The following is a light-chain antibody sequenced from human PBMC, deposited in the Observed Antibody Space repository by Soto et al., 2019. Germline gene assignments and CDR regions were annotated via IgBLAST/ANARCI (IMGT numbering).Light chain of an antibody. J-gene: IGLJ1*01. CDR1: TSNVANNF. CDR2: DDI. Sequence: QSVLTQPPSVSAAPGQKVTISCSGTTSNVANNFVSWYQQFPGKAPKLLIYDDIRRPSGIPDRFSASKSGTSATLGITGLQTGDEADYYCQSYDSSLINYVFGTGTKVTVL. V-gene: IGLV1-51*01. CDR3: QSYDSSLINYV.